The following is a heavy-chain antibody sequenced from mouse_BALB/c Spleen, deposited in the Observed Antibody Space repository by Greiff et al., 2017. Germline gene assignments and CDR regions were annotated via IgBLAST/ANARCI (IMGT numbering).Heavy chain of an antibody. V-gene: IGHV5-6-4*01. CDR3: TRGYYGSSYVRYFDV. J-gene: IGHJ1*01. CDR2: ISSGGSYT. D-gene: IGHD1-1*01. CDR1: GFTFSSYT. Sequence: EVQGVESGGGLVKPGGSLKLSCAASGFTFSSYTMSWVRQTPEKRLEWVATISSGGSYTYYPDSVKGRFTISRDNAKNTLYLQMSSLKSEDTAMYYCTRGYYGSSYVRYFDVWGAGTTVTVSS.